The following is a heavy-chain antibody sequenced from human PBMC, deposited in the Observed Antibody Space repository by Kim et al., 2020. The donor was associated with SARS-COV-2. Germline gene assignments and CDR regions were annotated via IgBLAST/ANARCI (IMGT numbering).Heavy chain of an antibody. CDR2: IYYSGST. D-gene: IGHD3-3*01. V-gene: IGHV4-31*03. J-gene: IGHJ3*02. CDR3: ARAGRTFFGVVGAFDI. CDR1: GGSISSGGYY. Sequence: SETLSLTCTVSGGSISSGGYYWSWIRQHPGKGLEWIGHIYYSGSTYYNPSLKSRVTISVDTSKNQFSLKLSSVTAADTAVYYCARAGRTFFGVVGAFDIWGQGTMVTVSS.